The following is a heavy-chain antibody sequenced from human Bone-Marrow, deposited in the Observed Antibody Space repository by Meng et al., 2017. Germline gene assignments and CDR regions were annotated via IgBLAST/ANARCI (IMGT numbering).Heavy chain of an antibody. CDR2: IYYSGST. V-gene: IGHV4-39*07. CDR3: ARDLRSTGWYYFDY. J-gene: IGHJ4*02. Sequence: QLHLQGSGPGLVKPSEPLSLTYTVSGGSISSSSYYWGWIRQPPGKGLEWIGSIYYSGSTYYNPSLKSRVTISVDTSKNQFSLKLRSVNAEDTAVYYCARDLRSTGWYYFDYWGQGTLVTVSS. CDR1: GGSISSSSYY. D-gene: IGHD6-19*01.